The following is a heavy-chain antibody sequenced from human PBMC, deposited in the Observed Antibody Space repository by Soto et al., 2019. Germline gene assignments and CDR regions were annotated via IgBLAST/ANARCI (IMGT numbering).Heavy chain of an antibody. J-gene: IGHJ4*02. CDR2: ISGSGDDT. CDR1: GFTFSNFA. D-gene: IGHD1-1*01. V-gene: IGHV3-23*01. CDR3: ATPIPKPGTTFGF. Sequence: QLLESGGGFVQPGGSLRLSCVASGFTFSNFAMAWVRQAPGEGLEWVSAISGSGDDTFYADSMKGRFTISRDNSKDPLYLQTNSRRAEDRAVYYCATPIPKPGTTFGFWGQGPLVTVPS.